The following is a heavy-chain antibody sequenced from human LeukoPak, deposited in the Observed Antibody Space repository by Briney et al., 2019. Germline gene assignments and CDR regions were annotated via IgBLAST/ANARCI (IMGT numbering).Heavy chain of an antibody. CDR3: ARSTVTTPLDDY. CDR2: TSSSSSYI. J-gene: IGHJ4*02. CDR1: GFTFSSYS. V-gene: IGHV3-21*01. D-gene: IGHD4-17*01. Sequence: GGSLRLSCAASGFTFSSYSMNWVRQAPGKGQEWVSSTSSSSSYIYYADSVKGRFTISRDNAKNSLYLQMNSLRAEDTAVYYCARSTVTTPLDDYWGQGTLVTVSS.